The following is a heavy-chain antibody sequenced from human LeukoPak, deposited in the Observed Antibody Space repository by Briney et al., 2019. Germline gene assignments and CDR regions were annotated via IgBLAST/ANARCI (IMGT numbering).Heavy chain of an antibody. CDR1: GFTFSTSA. CDR2: ISGDGGTK. V-gene: IGHV3-23*01. J-gene: IGHJ3*01. CDR3: ARDGCDFWSAPLFFFRS. D-gene: IGHD3-3*01. Sequence: PGGSLRLSCAGSGFTFSTSAMSWVRQSPGSGPQWVSSISGDGGTKYYADSVKGRFTTSRDNSKNTLFLQMNSLTGEDTAMYYCARDGCDFWSAPLFFFRSWGQGTMVTVSS.